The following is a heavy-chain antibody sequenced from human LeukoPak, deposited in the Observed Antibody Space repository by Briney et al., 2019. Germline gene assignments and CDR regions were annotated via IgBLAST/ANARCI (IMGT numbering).Heavy chain of an antibody. D-gene: IGHD5-24*01. CDR2: ISYDGSNK. J-gene: IGHJ4*02. CDR3: ARAWLQSLFDY. V-gene: IGHV3-30-3*01. Sequence: RGSLRLSCAGSGFSLSSCAMHWGRQAPGKGLEWMAVISYDGSNKYYADSVKGRFTISRDNSKNTLYLQMNSLRAEDTAVYYCARAWLQSLFDYWGQGTLVTVSS. CDR1: GFSLSSCA.